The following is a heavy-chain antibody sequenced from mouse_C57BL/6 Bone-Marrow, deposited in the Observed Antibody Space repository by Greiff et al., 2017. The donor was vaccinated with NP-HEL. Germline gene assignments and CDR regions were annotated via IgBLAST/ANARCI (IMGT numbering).Heavy chain of an antibody. Sequence: VQLQQSGAELAKPGASVKLSCKASGYTFTSYWMHWVKPRPGQGLEWIGYVNPSSGYAKYNQKFKDKATLTADKSSSTAYMQLSSLTYEDSAGYYCARTGARVYFDYWGQGTTLTVSS. J-gene: IGHJ2*01. V-gene: IGHV1-7*01. CDR1: GYTFTSYW. CDR2: VNPSSGYA. CDR3: ARTGARVYFDY.